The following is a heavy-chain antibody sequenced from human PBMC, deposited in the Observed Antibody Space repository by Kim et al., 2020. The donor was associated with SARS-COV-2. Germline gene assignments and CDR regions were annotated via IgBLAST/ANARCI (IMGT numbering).Heavy chain of an antibody. CDR3: ARDPPMIPFDI. CDR2: IIPILGIA. CDR1: GGTFSSYA. J-gene: IGHJ3*02. D-gene: IGHD3-22*01. V-gene: IGHV1-69*04. Sequence: SVKVSCKASGGTFSSYAISWVRQAPGQGLEWMGRIIPILGIANYAQKFQGRVTITADKSTSTAYMELSSLRSEDTAVYYCARDPPMIPFDIWGQGTMVTVSS.